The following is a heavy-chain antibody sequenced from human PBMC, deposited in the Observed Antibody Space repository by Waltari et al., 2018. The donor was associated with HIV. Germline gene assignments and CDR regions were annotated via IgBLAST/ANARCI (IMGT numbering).Heavy chain of an antibody. J-gene: IGHJ4*02. Sequence: EIQLVESGGGLVQPGGSLRLSCAASGFTFSSSWLYLVRQAPGKGLGLGANIKYDGSEVYYVGSVRGRFSISRDNAKDSLYLQMNSLRAEDTAVYYCATPVTTRGWGQGTLVTVSS. CDR3: ATPVTTRG. CDR2: IKYDGSEV. CDR1: GFTFSSSW. D-gene: IGHD4-17*01. V-gene: IGHV3-7*03.